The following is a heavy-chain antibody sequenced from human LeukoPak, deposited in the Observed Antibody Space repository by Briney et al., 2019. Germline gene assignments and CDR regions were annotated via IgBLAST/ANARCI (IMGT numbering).Heavy chain of an antibody. J-gene: IGHJ4*02. CDR1: GYTFTSYD. CDR2: MNPNSGNT. CDR3: AISIAAAGTFDY. V-gene: IGHV1-8*01. Sequence: ASVKVSCKASGYTFTSYDINCVRQATGQGLEWMGWMNPNSGNTVYAQKLQGRSTMTRNTSISTAYMELSSLRSEDTAVYYCAISIAAAGTFDYWGQGTLVTVSS. D-gene: IGHD6-13*01.